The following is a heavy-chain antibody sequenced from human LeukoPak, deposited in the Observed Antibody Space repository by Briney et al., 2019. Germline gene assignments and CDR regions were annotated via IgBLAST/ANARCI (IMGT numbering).Heavy chain of an antibody. V-gene: IGHV5-51*01. CDR2: IYPGDSDT. J-gene: IGHJ6*03. Sequence: GESLKISCKGSGYSFTSYWIGWVRQMPGKGLEWMGIIYPGDSDTRYSPSFQGQVTISADKSISTAYLQWSSLKASDTAMYYCARHGSDSWTGYYQTSYYYYYMDVWGKGTTVTVSS. CDR3: ARHGSDSWTGYYQTSYYYYYMDV. CDR1: GYSFTSYW. D-gene: IGHD3/OR15-3a*01.